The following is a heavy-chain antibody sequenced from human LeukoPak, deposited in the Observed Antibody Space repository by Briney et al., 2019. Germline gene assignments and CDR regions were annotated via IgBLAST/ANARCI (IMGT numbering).Heavy chain of an antibody. D-gene: IGHD1-14*01. CDR2: ISPNSGNT. J-gene: IGHJ3*02. Sequence: ASVKVSCKASGYTFTDYYIHWVRQAPGQGLEWIGWISPNSGNTNYAPGSQGRVTMTRDTSISTAYMELSSLTFDDTAVYYCAREPPTVHPERRRLGVLDIWGQGTMVTVSS. CDR1: GYTFTDYY. CDR3: AREPPTVHPERRRLGVLDI. V-gene: IGHV1-2*02.